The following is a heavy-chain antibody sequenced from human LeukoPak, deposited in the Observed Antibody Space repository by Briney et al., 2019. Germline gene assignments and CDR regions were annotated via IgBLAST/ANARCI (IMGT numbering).Heavy chain of an antibody. CDR1: GGSISSGGYS. CDR3: ARDGITMVRGVSL. Sequence: SETLSLTCAVSGGSISSGGYSWSWIRQPPGKGLEWIGYIYHSGSTYYNPSLKSRVTISVDTSKNQFSLKLSSVTAADTAVYYCARDGITMVRGVSLWGQGTLVTVSS. V-gene: IGHV4-30-2*01. D-gene: IGHD3-10*01. J-gene: IGHJ4*02. CDR2: IYHSGST.